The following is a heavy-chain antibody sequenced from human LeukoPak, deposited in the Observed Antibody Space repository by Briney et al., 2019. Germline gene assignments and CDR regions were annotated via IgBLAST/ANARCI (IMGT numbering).Heavy chain of an antibody. Sequence: VASVKVSCKASGYTFTSYGISWVRQAPGQGLEWMGWISAYNGNTNYAQKPQGRVTMTTDTSTSTAYMELRSLRSDDTAVYYCARSLRFPYYYYGMDVWGQGTTVTVSS. CDR1: GYTFTSYG. J-gene: IGHJ6*02. D-gene: IGHD3-3*01. CDR2: ISAYNGNT. CDR3: ARSLRFPYYYYGMDV. V-gene: IGHV1-18*01.